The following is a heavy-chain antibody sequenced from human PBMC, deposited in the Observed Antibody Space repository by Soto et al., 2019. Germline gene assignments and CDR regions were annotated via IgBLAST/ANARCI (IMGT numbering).Heavy chain of an antibody. Sequence: QVQLQESGPGLVKPSGTLSLTCAVSGGSISSSNWWSWVRQPPGKGLEWIGEIYHSGSTNYNPSLKRRVTISVDKSKNQFSLKLSSVTAADTAVYYCARGAPGIAAAGNWFDPWGQGTLVTVSS. V-gene: IGHV4-4*02. J-gene: IGHJ5*02. D-gene: IGHD6-13*01. CDR2: IYHSGST. CDR3: ARGAPGIAAAGNWFDP. CDR1: GGSISSSNW.